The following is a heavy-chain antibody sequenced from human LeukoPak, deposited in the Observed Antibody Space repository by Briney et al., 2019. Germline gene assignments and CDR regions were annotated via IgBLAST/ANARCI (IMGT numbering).Heavy chain of an antibody. V-gene: IGHV4-4*02. CDR2: VHLSGAT. D-gene: IGHD1-26*01. Sequence: PSETLSLTCAVSGGSITTTNWWCWVRQPPGKGLEWIGEVHLSGATNYNLSLESRVSMSIDKSKNHLSLEVTSVTAADTAIYYCTRESGAFSPFGFWGQGTLVTVSS. CDR3: TRESGAFSPFGF. J-gene: IGHJ4*02. CDR1: GGSITTTNW.